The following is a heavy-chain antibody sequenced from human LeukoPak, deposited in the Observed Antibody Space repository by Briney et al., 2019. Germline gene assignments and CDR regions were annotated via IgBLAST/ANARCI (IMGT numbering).Heavy chain of an antibody. CDR1: GYTFTRYD. D-gene: IGHD4-17*01. V-gene: IGHV1-8*01. J-gene: IGHJ4*02. CDR2: MNPNSGNT. Sequence: ASVKVSCKASGYTFTRYDINWVRQTTGQGLEWMGWMNPNSGNTGYAQKFQGRVTMTRNTSISTAYMELSSLRSEDTAVYYCARGHRISPNDYGDYVDWGQGTLVTVSS. CDR3: ARGHRISPNDYGDYVD.